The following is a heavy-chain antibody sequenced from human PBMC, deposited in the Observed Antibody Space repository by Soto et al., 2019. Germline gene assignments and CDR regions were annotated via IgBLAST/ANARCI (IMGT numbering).Heavy chain of an antibody. V-gene: IGHV4-59*01. CDR1: GGSISSYY. CDR3: ARAQQRYCSSTSCYSVAFDI. Sequence: SETLSLTCTVSGGSISSYYWSWIRQPPGKGLEWIGYIYYSGSTNYNPSLKSRVTISVDTSKNQFSLKLSSVTAADTAVYYCARAQQRYCSSTSCYSVAFDIWGQGTMVTVSS. CDR2: IYYSGST. D-gene: IGHD2-2*01. J-gene: IGHJ3*02.